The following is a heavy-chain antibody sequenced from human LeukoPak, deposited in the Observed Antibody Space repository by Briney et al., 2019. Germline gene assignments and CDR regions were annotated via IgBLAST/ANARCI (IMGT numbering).Heavy chain of an antibody. D-gene: IGHD3-16*01. V-gene: IGHV4-61*01. CDR1: GGSVSSGSYY. CDR3: ARMIRDAFDT. J-gene: IGHJ3*02. Sequence: PSETLSLTCTVSGGSVSSGSYYWSWIRQPPGTGLEWIGYIYYSGSTNYNPSLRSRVTISVDTSKNQFSLKLSSVTAADTAVYYCARMIRDAFDTWGQGTMVTVSS. CDR2: IYYSGST.